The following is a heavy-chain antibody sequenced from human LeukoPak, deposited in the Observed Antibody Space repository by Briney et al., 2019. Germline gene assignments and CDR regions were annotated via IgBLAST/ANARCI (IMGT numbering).Heavy chain of an antibody. V-gene: IGHV3-21*01. J-gene: IGHJ6*03. Sequence: GGSLRLSCAASGFTFSSYNMNWVRQAPGKAMEWVSSITSSATYIFYADSVKGRFTISRDNAKNSLYLQMDSLGPEDTAVYYCARDPYSGNYGDDYYYYMDVWGKGTTVTISS. CDR1: GFTFSSYN. CDR2: ITSSATYI. CDR3: ARDPYSGNYGDDYYYYMDV. D-gene: IGHD1-26*01.